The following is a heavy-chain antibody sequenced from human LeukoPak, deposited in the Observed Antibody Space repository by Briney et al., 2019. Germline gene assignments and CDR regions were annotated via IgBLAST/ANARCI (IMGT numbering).Heavy chain of an antibody. V-gene: IGHV1-69*06. CDR2: IIPIFGTA. CDR1: GYTFTGYY. CDR3: ARGPSAGYCSGGSCLRDY. Sequence: GASVKVSCKASGYTFTGYYMHWVRQAPGQGLEWMGGIIPIFGTANYAQKFQGRVTITADKSTGTAYMELSSLRSEDTAVYYCARGPSAGYCSGGSCLRDYWGHGTLVTVSS. J-gene: IGHJ4*03. D-gene: IGHD2-15*01.